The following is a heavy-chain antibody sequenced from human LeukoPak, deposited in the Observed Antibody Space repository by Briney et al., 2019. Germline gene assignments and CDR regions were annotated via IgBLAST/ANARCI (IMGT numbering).Heavy chain of an antibody. CDR3: ARDPDYGGNYGFFDY. CDR2: ICSGGST. V-gene: IGHV3-66*01. J-gene: IGHJ4*02. D-gene: IGHD4-23*01. Sequence: GGSLRLSCAASGFTVSSNYMSWVRQAPGKGLEWVSVICSGGSTYYADSVKGRFTSSRDNSKNTLYLQMNSLRAEDTAVYYCARDPDYGGNYGFFDYWGQGTLVTVSS. CDR1: GFTVSSNY.